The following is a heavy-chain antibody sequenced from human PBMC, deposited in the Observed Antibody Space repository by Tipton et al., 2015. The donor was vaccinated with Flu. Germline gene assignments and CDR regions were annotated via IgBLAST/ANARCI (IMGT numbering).Heavy chain of an antibody. D-gene: IGHD6-19*01. Sequence: QLVQSGGGLVKPGGSLRLSCAASGFTFSSYSMNWVRQAPGKGLEWVSSISSSSSYIYYADSVKGRFTISRDNAKNSLYLQMNSLRAEDTAVYYCARGNIAVAGDYYYYYGMDVWGQGTTVTVSS. V-gene: IGHV3-21*01. CDR1: GFTFSSYS. J-gene: IGHJ6*02. CDR2: ISSSSSYI. CDR3: ARGNIAVAGDYYYYYGMDV.